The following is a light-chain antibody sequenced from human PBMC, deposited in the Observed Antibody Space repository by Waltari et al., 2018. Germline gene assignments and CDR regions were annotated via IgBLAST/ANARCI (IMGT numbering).Light chain of an antibody. V-gene: IGKV3-20*01. CDR1: QSVSRA. Sequence: SCRASQSVSRALAWYQQKPGQAPRLLMDGASSRATGISDRFSGSGSGTDFSLTISRLDPEDFAVYYCQHYVRLPATFGQGTKVEIK. J-gene: IGKJ1*01. CDR3: QHYVRLPAT. CDR2: GAS.